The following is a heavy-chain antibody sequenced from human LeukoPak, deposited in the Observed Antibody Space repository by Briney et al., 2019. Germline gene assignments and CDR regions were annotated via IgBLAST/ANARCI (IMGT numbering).Heavy chain of an antibody. D-gene: IGHD1-26*01. CDR3: ARLAYSGSYY. V-gene: IGHV4-39*01. J-gene: IGHJ4*02. CDR2: IYYSGST. CDR1: GGSISSSSYY. Sequence: KPSETLSLTCTGSGGSISSSSYYWGWIRQPPGKGLEWIGSIYYSGSTYYNPSLKSRVTISVDTSKNQFSLRLSSVTAADTAVYYCARLAYSGSYYWGQGTLVTVSS.